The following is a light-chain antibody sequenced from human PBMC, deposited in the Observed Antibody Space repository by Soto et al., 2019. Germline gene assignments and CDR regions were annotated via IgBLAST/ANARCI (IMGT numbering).Light chain of an antibody. Sequence: VMTQSPATLTVSHGEEGXLSCRGSLLVRGSQVAWYQQKPGEAPRLLIFGASIRATGIPARFSGDGSETEFTLTISSLQSDDFAVYYCQQRINWPPGITVGQGTRLEIK. CDR3: QQRINWPPGIT. CDR1: LLVRGSQ. CDR2: GAS. J-gene: IGKJ5*01. V-gene: IGKV3-15*01.